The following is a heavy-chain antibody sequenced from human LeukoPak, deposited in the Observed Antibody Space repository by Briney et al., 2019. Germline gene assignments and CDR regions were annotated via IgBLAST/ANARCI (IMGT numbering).Heavy chain of an antibody. CDR2: INPSGGST. J-gene: IGHJ4*02. V-gene: IGHV1-46*01. D-gene: IGHD3-10*01. Sequence: ASVKVSCKSSGYTFTSYYMYWVRQAPGQGLEWMGIINPSGGSTSYAQKFQGRVTMTRDTATSTVYMELSSLRSEDTAVYYCARDSGMVRGIVHYWGQGTLVTVSS. CDR1: GYTFTSYY. CDR3: ARDSGMVRGIVHY.